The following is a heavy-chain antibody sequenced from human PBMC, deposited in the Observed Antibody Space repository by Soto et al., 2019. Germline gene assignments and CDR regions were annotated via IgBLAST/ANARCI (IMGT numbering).Heavy chain of an antibody. D-gene: IGHD2-15*01. J-gene: IGHJ4*02. CDR2: LTSRGTT. CDR1: GFSFSDYS. Sequence: EVQLLESGGGLVQPGGSLRLSCAASGFSFSDYSMTWVRQAPGRGLEWVSTLTSRGTTFYADSVKGRFTISRDNSKNTLSLQMHSLRTEDKALYYCAKRATTVPTPGNYFDCWGQGTLVTVSS. CDR3: AKRATTVPTPGNYFDC. V-gene: IGHV3-23*01.